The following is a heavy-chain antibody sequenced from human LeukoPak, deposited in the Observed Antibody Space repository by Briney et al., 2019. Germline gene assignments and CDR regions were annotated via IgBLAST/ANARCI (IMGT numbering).Heavy chain of an antibody. D-gene: IGHD2-2*03. Sequence: SETLSLTCTVSGGSISSSSYYWGWIRQPPGKGLEWIGSIYYSGSTYYNPSLKSRVTISVDTSKNQFSLKLSSVTAADTAVYYCARHGYCSSTSCSHTYYFDYWGQGTLVTVSS. V-gene: IGHV4-39*01. CDR2: IYYSGST. CDR3: ARHGYCSSTSCSHTYYFDY. CDR1: GGSISSSSYY. J-gene: IGHJ4*02.